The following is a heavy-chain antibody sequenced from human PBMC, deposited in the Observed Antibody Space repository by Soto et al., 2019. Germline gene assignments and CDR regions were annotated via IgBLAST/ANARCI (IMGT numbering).Heavy chain of an antibody. J-gene: IGHJ3*02. CDR3: ARQVSSWAAEAFDI. V-gene: IGHV4-59*08. Sequence: SETLSLTCTVSGGSINSYYWSWVRQPPGKGLEWIGYIYYSGSTNYNPSLKSRVTISVDTSKNQFSLKLSSVTAADTAVYYCARQVSSWAAEAFDIWGQGTMVTVSS. CDR2: IYYSGST. D-gene: IGHD3-10*01. CDR1: GGSINSYY.